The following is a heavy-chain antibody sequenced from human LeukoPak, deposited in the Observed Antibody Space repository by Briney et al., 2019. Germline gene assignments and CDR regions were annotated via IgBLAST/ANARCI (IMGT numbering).Heavy chain of an antibody. CDR2: ITGSGGST. Sequence: GGPLRLSCAASGFTFSSYAMSWVRQAPGKGLEWVSTITGSGGSTYYADSVKGRFTISTDNSKNTLYLQMNSLRAEDTAVYYCAKPPPDSSSWLFDYWGQGTLVTVSS. J-gene: IGHJ4*02. CDR3: AKPPPDSSSWLFDY. CDR1: GFTFSSYA. D-gene: IGHD6-13*01. V-gene: IGHV3-23*01.